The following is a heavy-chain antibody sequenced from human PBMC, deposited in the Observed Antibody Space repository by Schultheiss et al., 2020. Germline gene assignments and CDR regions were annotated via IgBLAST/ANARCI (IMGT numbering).Heavy chain of an antibody. CDR2: INSDGSSA. J-gene: IGHJ4*02. CDR1: GFSFSSYW. Sequence: GGSLRLSCAASGFSFSSYWVHWVRQAPGKGLVWVSRINSDGSSATYADSVKGRFTISRDNAKNTVYLQMHSLRAEDTAVYYCRGTGAKTNEIDYWGQGTLVTVSS. D-gene: IGHD1-1*01. CDR3: RGTGAKTNEIDY. V-gene: IGHV3-74*01.